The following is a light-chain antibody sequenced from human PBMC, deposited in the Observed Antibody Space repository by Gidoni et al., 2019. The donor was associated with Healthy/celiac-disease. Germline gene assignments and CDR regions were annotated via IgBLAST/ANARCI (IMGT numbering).Light chain of an antibody. CDR3: QQYGSSPPVT. CDR2: GAS. J-gene: IGKJ3*01. V-gene: IGKV3-20*01. CDR1: QSVSSSY. Sequence: EIVLTQSPGTLSLSPGERATLSCRASQSVSSSYLAWYQQKPGQAPRLLLYGASSRATGIPDRFSGSGSGTAFTLTISRLEPEDFAVYYCQQYGSSPPVTFGPGTKVDIK.